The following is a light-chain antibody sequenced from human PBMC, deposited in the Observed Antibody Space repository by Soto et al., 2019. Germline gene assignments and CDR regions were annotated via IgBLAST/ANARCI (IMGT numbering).Light chain of an antibody. J-gene: IGLJ2*01. Sequence: QSVVTQEPSLTVSPGGTVTLTCGSSTGAVTSGHYPSWFQQKPGQAPRTLIYDTSNKQSGTPARFSGSLLGGKAALTLSGAQPEDEADYYCFLSYTSGRPAFGGGTQLTVL. CDR3: FLSYTSGRPA. CDR2: DTS. CDR1: TGAVTSGHY. V-gene: IGLV7-46*01.